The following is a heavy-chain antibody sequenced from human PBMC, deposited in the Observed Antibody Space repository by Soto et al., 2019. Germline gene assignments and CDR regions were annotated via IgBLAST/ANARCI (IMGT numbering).Heavy chain of an antibody. CDR3: AIYKEKVSPRSNWIIEH. CDR2: MNPNSGNT. Sequence: VKVSCKVSGYSFTTYDINWVRQATGQGLEWMGWMNPNSGNTGYAQKFQGRVTMTRSTSISTAYMELNSLRSEDTAVYYCAIYKEKVSPRSNWIIEHGGHGILVEVSS. CDR1: GYSFTTYD. D-gene: IGHD1-1*01. J-gene: IGHJ4*01. V-gene: IGHV1-8*01.